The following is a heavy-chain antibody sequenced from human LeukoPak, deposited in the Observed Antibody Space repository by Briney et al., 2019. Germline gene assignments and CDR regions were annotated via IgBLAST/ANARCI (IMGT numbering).Heavy chain of an antibody. CDR3: AKDLVAGSYLEYFQH. CDR2: ISGSGGST. V-gene: IGHV3-23*01. J-gene: IGHJ1*01. Sequence: GGSLRLSCAASGFTFSSYAMSWVRQAPGRGLEWVSAISGSGGSTYYADSVKGRFTISRDNSKNTLYLQMNSLRAEDTAVYYCAKDLVAGSYLEYFQHWGQGTLVTVSS. CDR1: GFTFSSYA. D-gene: IGHD3-10*01.